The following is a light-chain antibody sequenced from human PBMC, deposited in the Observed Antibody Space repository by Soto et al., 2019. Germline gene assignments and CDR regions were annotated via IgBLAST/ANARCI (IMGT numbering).Light chain of an antibody. Sequence: QSALTQSPSASGSPGQSVTISCTGTSSDVGNYKYVSWYQQHPGKAPKLMIYEVSKRPSGVPDRFSGSKSGNTASLIVSGLQAEDEADYYCSSYAGSNNWVFGGGTKLTVL. CDR2: EVS. CDR3: SSYAGSNNWV. CDR1: SSDVGNYKY. V-gene: IGLV2-8*01. J-gene: IGLJ3*02.